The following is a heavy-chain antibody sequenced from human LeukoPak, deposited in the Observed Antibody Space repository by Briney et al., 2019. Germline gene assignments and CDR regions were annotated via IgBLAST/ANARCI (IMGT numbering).Heavy chain of an antibody. V-gene: IGHV3-21*01. CDR2: ISSSSSYI. D-gene: IGHD6-13*01. Sequence: GGALRLSCAASGFTFSSYSMNWGRQAPGEGVEWVSSISSSSSYIYYADSVKGRFTISRDNAKNSLYLQMNSLRAEDTAVYYCARDYSSSWYNFDYWGQGTLVTVSS. J-gene: IGHJ4*02. CDR1: GFTFSSYS. CDR3: ARDYSSSWYNFDY.